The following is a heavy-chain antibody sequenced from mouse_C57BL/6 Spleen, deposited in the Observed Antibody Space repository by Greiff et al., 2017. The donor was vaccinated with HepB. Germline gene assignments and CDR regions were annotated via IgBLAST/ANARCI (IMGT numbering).Heavy chain of an antibody. D-gene: IGHD1-1*01. CDR2: IHPNSGST. Sequence: VQLQQSGAELVKPGASVKLSCKASGYTFTSYWMHWVKQRPGQGLEWIGMIHPNSGSTNYNEKFKSKATLTVDKSSSTAYMQLSSLTSEDSAVYYCARRDTTRAMDYWGQGTSVTVSS. V-gene: IGHV1-64*01. CDR1: GYTFTSYW. J-gene: IGHJ4*01. CDR3: ARRDTTRAMDY.